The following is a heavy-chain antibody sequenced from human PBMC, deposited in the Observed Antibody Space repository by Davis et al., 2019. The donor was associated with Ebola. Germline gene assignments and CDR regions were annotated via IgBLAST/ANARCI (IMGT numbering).Heavy chain of an antibody. D-gene: IGHD5-12*01. CDR2: IYKTGST. J-gene: IGHJ5*02. V-gene: IGHV4-4*07. CDR1: GDSISSYY. Sequence: SETLSLTCTVSGDSISSYYWAWIRQPAGKGLEWIGLIYKTGSTNYNPSLKSRVTMSVDTSKNQFSLRLSSVTAADTAVYYCARNGESSGYDFWFDPWGQGTLVTVSS. CDR3: ARNGESSGYDFWFDP.